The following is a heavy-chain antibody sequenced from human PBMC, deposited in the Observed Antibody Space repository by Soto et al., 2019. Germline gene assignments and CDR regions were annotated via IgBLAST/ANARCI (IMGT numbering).Heavy chain of an antibody. J-gene: IGHJ4*02. CDR2: ISVYNGDT. Sequence: QVQLVQSGPEVKNPGASVKVSCKASGYKFTNFGIAWIRRAPGQGLEWMGRISVYNGDTTFAQNFQDRVTLTTDTSTSTAYMELRSLRSDDTAVYYCARAEYYYDSSGYYLLFYFDYWGQGTLVTVSS. D-gene: IGHD3-22*01. CDR1: GYKFTNFG. CDR3: ARAEYYYDSSGYYLLFYFDY. V-gene: IGHV1-18*01.